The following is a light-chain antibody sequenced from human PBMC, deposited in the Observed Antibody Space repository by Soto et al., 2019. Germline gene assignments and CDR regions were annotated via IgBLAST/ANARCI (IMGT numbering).Light chain of an antibody. V-gene: IGKV1-27*01. CDR2: AAS. J-gene: IGKJ3*01. CDR3: QKYSSVPV. Sequence: DIQMTQSPTSLSASVGDRVTITCRASQDIRNFVAWYQHKPGKAPKLLIYAASTLQSGVPSRFSGSGSGTDFTISINSLQPEDVATYSCQKYSSVPVFGPGTKVEIK. CDR1: QDIRNF.